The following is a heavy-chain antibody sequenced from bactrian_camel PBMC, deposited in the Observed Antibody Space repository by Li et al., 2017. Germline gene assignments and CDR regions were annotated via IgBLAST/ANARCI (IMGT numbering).Heavy chain of an antibody. J-gene: IGHJ6*01. D-gene: IGHD3*01. Sequence: HVQLVESGGGSVQAGGSLRLSCAASGYTYSSYCMGWFRQAPGKEREGVAAIDSDGSDGSTSYADSVKGRFTISKDNAKNTLYLQMNSLKPEDTAMYYCAAVSPENYDENGSGAWASGYWGQGTQVTVS. CDR2: IDSDGSDGST. CDR3: AAVSPENYDENGSGAWASGY. CDR1: GYTYSSYC. V-gene: IGHV3S26*01.